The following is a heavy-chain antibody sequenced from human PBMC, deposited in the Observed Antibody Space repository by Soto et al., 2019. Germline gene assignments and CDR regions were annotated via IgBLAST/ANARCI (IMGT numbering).Heavy chain of an antibody. V-gene: IGHV3-48*04. Sequence: GGSLRLSCAASGFTFSSYAMSWVRQAPGRGLEWVSYISSSGSTIYYADSVKGRFTISRDNAKNSLYLQMNSLRAEDTAVYYCASPGGGITMVRGVKGWFDPWGQGTLVTVSS. J-gene: IGHJ5*02. CDR1: GFTFSSYA. D-gene: IGHD3-10*01. CDR2: ISSSGSTI. CDR3: ASPGGGITMVRGVKGWFDP.